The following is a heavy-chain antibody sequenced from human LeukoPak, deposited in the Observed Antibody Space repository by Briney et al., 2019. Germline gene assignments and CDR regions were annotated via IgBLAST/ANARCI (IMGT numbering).Heavy chain of an antibody. D-gene: IGHD4-11*01. V-gene: IGHV3-33*01. CDR2: IWSDGTNR. Sequence: PGGSLRLSCAASGFIFSHYALHWVRQAPGKGLEWVAVIWSDGTNRYHGDSVKGRFSISRDDSQKRVFLQMNNLRADDTAVYYCARDAQRGFDYSNSLQYWGQGALVTVSS. J-gene: IGHJ4*02. CDR3: ARDAQRGFDYSNSLQY. CDR1: GFIFSHYA.